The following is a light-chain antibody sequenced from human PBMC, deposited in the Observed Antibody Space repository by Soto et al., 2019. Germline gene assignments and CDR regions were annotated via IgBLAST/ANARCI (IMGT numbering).Light chain of an antibody. J-gene: IGKJ4*01. Sequence: QMTQSPSTFPGSVGGRGPITCSASQSISNWLAWYQQKPGTANKLLIYHASTLESGVPSRFSGSGSGTDFALTITSLQPEESATYYCQQGSSFPLTFGGGNKVDIK. CDR3: QQGSSFPLT. CDR1: QSISNW. V-gene: IGKV1-5*01. CDR2: HAS.